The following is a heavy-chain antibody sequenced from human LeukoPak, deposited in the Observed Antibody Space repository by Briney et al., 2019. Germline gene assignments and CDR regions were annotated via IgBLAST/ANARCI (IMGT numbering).Heavy chain of an antibody. J-gene: IGHJ5*02. CDR3: AKLGGNALSTATNWFDP. CDR2: IGGSGGVT. V-gene: IGHV3-23*01. CDR1: GFTSTNYA. Sequence: GRSLRLSCAASGFTSTNYAISSVRQAAGEALERLSAIGGSGGVTSYAESVKGRFTISRNNSKNTLHLQMNSLRAEDTAVYYCAKLGGNALSTATNWFDPWGQGTLVTVSS. D-gene: IGHD4-17*01.